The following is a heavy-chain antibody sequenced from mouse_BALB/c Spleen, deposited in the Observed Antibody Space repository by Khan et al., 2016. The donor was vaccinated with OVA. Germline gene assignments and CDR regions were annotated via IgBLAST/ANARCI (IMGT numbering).Heavy chain of an antibody. CDR1: GYSFTGYY. V-gene: IGHV1-18*01. Sequence: VQLKQSGPDLVKPSPSLSITCTVSGYSFTGYYMTWVKQRHGKSPEWIGRVNRNNGDTNYNQNLKSKTIFTVDKSTNKAYMELRSLTSEDATVFYCGRGTAFFHYWGQGTLVTVSA. CDR3: GRGTAFFHY. CDR2: VNRNNGDT. J-gene: IGHJ3*01.